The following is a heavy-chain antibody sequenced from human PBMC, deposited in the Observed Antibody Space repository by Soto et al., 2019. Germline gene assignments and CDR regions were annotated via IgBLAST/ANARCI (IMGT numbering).Heavy chain of an antibody. CDR1: GGSISSYY. CDR2: IYTSGST. V-gene: IGHV4-4*07. J-gene: IGHJ5*02. D-gene: IGHD6-13*01. CDR3: ARGLAAAGTGSWFDP. Sequence: SETLSLTCTVSGGSISSYYWSWIRQPAGKGLEWIGRIYTSGSTNYNPSLKSRVTMSVDTSKNQFSLKLSSVTAADTAVYFCARGLAAAGTGSWFDPWGQGTLVTVSS.